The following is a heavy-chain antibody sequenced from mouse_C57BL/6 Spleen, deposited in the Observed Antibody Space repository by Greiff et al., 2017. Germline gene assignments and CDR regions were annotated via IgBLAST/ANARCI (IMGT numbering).Heavy chain of an antibody. D-gene: IGHD1-1*01. V-gene: IGHV5-17*01. J-gene: IGHJ2*01. CDR3: ARPHYYGISLYFDY. CDR1: GFTFSDYG. CDR2: ISSGSSTI. Sequence: EVKLVESGGGLVKPGGSLKLSCAASGFTFSDYGMHWVRQAPEKGLEWVAYISSGSSTIYYADTVKGRFTISRDNAKNTLFLQMTSLRSEDTAMYYCARPHYYGISLYFDYWGQGTTLTVSS.